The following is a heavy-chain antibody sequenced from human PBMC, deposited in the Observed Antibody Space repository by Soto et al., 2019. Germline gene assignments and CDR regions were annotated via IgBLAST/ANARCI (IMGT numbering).Heavy chain of an antibody. V-gene: IGHV1-3*01. CDR3: ARDRGNIAVAGYDAFDI. CDR2: INAGNGNT. Sequence: GASVKVSCKASGYTFTSYAMHWVRQAPGQRLEWMGWINAGNGNTKYSQKFQGRVTITRDTSASTAYMELSSLRSEDTAVYYCARDRGNIAVAGYDAFDIWGQGTMVTVSS. D-gene: IGHD6-19*01. J-gene: IGHJ3*02. CDR1: GYTFTSYA.